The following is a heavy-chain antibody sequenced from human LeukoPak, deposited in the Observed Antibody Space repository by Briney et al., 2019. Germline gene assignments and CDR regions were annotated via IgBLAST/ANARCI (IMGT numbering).Heavy chain of an antibody. J-gene: IGHJ6*02. CDR1: GGTFSSYA. Sequence: GSSVKVSCKASGGTFSSYAISWVRQAPGQGLEWMGGIIPIFGTANYAQKFQGRVTITADESTSTAHMELSSLRSEDTAVYYCARDGYCSSTSCYVGGFHVWGQGTTVTVSS. V-gene: IGHV1-69*01. D-gene: IGHD2-2*03. CDR2: IIPIFGTA. CDR3: ARDGYCSSTSCYVGGFHV.